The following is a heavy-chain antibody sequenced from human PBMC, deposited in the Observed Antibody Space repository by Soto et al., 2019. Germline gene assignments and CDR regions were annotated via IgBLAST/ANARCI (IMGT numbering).Heavy chain of an antibody. CDR1: GYTLTRYT. CDR3: ARGIATGQLDP. V-gene: IGHV1-3*01. CDR2: INPDNGNT. Sequence: PGASVKVSCKASGYTLTRYTMNWVRQAPGQRLEWMGWINPDNGNTKSSQKFQDRVIITRDTSASTAYMDLSSLRSEDTAVYYCARGIATGQLDPWGQGTLVTVSS. J-gene: IGHJ5*02. D-gene: IGHD2-15*01.